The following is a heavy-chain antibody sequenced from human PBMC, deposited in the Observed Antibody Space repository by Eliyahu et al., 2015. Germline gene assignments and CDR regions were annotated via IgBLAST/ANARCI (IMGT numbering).Heavy chain of an antibody. CDR2: YTKTTPFX. D-gene: IGHD3-3*01. CDR1: AXDFSTFG. Sequence: EVQLMESGGGLVKPGGSLRLSCAASAXDFSTFGMNWVRQAPXEGLEWVXSYTKTTPFXYYAPSVRGRXXISRDNSNNSLYLHMNSLRAEDTAVYYCARGWSDSSEPLDHWGQGTLVTVSS. CDR3: ARGWSDSSEPLDH. V-gene: IGHV3-21*01. J-gene: IGHJ4*02.